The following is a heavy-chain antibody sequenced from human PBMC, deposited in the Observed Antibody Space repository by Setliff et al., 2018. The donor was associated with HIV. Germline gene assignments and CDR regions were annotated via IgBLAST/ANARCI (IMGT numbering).Heavy chain of an antibody. D-gene: IGHD3-10*01. J-gene: IGHJ4*02. CDR2: IHYNEKT. CDR1: GGSASNSRYY. V-gene: IGHV4-39*07. Sequence: SETLSLTCTVSGGSASNSRYYWAWIRQPPGKGLEYIGSIHYNEKTHYNPSLKSRVTISVDTSKNQFSLRLSSVTAGDTAVYYCTRRRGPMVRGVDPTPSYYFDYWGQGTLVTVSS. CDR3: TRRRGPMVRGVDPTPSYYFDY.